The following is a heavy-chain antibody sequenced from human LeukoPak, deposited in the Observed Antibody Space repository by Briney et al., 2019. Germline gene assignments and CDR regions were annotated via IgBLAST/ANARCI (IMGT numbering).Heavy chain of an antibody. CDR1: GGSFSGYY. D-gene: IGHD6-19*01. Sequence: SETLSLTCAVYGGSFSGYYWSWIRQPPGKGLEWIGEINHSGSTNYNPSLKSRVTISVDTSKNQFSLKLSSVTAADTAVYYCARLSSNSSGIDYWGQGTLVTVSS. CDR3: ARLSSNSSGIDY. V-gene: IGHV4-34*01. CDR2: INHSGST. J-gene: IGHJ4*02.